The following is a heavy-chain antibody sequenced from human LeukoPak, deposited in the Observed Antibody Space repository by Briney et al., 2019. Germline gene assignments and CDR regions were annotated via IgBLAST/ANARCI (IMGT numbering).Heavy chain of an antibody. CDR2: INPNSGGT. J-gene: IGHJ5*02. CDR3: ARERPAVNWFDP. D-gene: IGHD6-25*01. Sequence: ASVKVSCKASGYTFTSYYMHWVRQAPGQGLEWMGIINPNSGGTNYGQKFQGRVTMTRDTSIRAAYMELSRLRSDDTAVYYCARERPAVNWFDPWGQGTLVTVSS. CDR1: GYTFTSYY. V-gene: IGHV1-2*02.